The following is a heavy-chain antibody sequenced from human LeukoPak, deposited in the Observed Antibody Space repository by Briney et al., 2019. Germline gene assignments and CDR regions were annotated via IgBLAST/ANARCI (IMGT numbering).Heavy chain of an antibody. CDR2: INHSGST. D-gene: IGHD5-24*01. V-gene: IGHV4-34*01. CDR1: GGSFSGYY. Sequence: SETLSLTCAVYGGSFSGYYWSWIRQPPGKGLEWIGEINHSGSTNYNPSLKSRVTISVDTSKNQFSLKLSSVTAADTAVYYCARRRRDGYNSSGSFDYWGQGTLVTVSS. J-gene: IGHJ4*02. CDR3: ARRRRDGYNSSGSFDY.